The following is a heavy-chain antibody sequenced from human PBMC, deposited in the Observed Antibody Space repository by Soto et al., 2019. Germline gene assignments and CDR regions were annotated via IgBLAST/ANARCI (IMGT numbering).Heavy chain of an antibody. CDR1: GFSFSGYW. CDR3: TRGGAYIYGPQYD. J-gene: IGHJ4*02. D-gene: IGHD5-18*01. V-gene: IGHV3-74*01. Sequence: EVQLVESGGGLVQPGGSLRLSCATSGFSFSGYWIHWVRQAPGKGLVWVSHINGDGSSTNYADSVKGRFTISRDYAKNTLYLQMNSLRVEDTAVYYCTRGGAYIYGPQYDWGQGTLVTVSS. CDR2: INGDGSST.